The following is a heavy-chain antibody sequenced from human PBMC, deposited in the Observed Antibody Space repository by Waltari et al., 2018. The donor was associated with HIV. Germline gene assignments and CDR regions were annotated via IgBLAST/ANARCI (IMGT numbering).Heavy chain of an antibody. CDR1: GYTLSELS. Sequence: QVPLVQSGAVVKKPGASVKLSCKVSGYTLSELSMHWVRQAPGKGLEWMGGFDPEQGKTIYAQNFQGRVTMTEDAATDTAYMELSSLRSEDTAVYYCTTEGLYCSGGTCYSRFDPWGQGTLVTVSS. CDR3: TTEGLYCSGGTCYSRFDP. J-gene: IGHJ5*02. CDR2: FDPEQGKT. V-gene: IGHV1-24*01. D-gene: IGHD2-15*01.